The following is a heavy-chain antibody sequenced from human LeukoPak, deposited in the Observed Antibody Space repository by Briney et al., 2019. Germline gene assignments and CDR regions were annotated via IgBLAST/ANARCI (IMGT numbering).Heavy chain of an antibody. CDR2: ISSSGSTT. CDR1: GFTFSSYE. V-gene: IGHV3-48*03. Sequence: PGGSLRLSCAASGFTFSSYEMNWVRQAPGKGLEWVSYISSSGSTTYYADSVKGRFTISRDNSKNTLYLQMNSLRAEDTAVYYCAKHSSYFYDTSGSTPDYWGQGTLVTVSS. D-gene: IGHD3-22*01. J-gene: IGHJ4*02. CDR3: AKHSSYFYDTSGSTPDY.